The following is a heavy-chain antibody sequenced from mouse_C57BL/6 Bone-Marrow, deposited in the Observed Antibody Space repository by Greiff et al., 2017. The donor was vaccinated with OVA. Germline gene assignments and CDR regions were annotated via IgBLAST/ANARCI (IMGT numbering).Heavy chain of an antibody. CDR2: INPSSGYT. CDR3: ARGGMGPHWYFDV. CDR1: GYTFTSYT. J-gene: IGHJ1*03. D-gene: IGHD2-10*02. Sequence: VQLQESGAELARPGASVKMSCKASGYTFTSYTMHWVKQRPGQGLEWIGYINPSSGYTKYNQKFKDKATLTADKSSSTAYMQLSSLTSEDSAVYYGARGGMGPHWYFDVWGTGTTVTVSS. V-gene: IGHV1-4*01.